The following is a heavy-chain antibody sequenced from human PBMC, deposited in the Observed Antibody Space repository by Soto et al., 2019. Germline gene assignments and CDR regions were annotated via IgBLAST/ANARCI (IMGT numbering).Heavy chain of an antibody. J-gene: IGHJ3*02. D-gene: IGHD4-17*01. CDR2: IIPILGIA. CDR1: GGTFSSYT. CDR3: ARDRILYGDYGYGAFDI. V-gene: IGHV1-69*04. Sequence: ASVKVSCKASGGTFSSYTISWVRQAPGQGLEWMGRIIPILGIANYAQKFQGRVTITADKSTSTAYMELSSLRSEDTAVYYCARDRILYGDYGYGAFDIWGQGTMVTVSS.